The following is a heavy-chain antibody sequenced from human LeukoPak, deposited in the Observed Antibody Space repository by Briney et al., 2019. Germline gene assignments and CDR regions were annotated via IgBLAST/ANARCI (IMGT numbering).Heavy chain of an antibody. CDR1: GFTFSSFA. J-gene: IGHJ4*02. D-gene: IGHD1-26*01. CDR2: MKEDGTQI. CDR3: ATGGAPGGRFEN. V-gene: IGHV3-7*01. Sequence: GGSLTLSCEGSGFTFSSFAMTWVRQAPGKGPEWVAKMKEDGTQIHYVDSVKGRFTISRDNAKNSLFLQMNSLRVEDTAVYYCATGGAPGGRFENWGQGMLVTVSS.